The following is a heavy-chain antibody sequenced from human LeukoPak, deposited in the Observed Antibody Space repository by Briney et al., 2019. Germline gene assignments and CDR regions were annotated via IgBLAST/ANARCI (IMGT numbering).Heavy chain of an antibody. CDR3: ARVFDSGSQAYFYYMDV. D-gene: IGHD3-10*01. CDR2: ISAYNGNT. Sequence: ASVKVSCKASGYTFTSYGISWVRQAPGQGLEWMGWISAYNGNTNYAQKLQGRVTMTTDTSTSTAYMELGSLRSDDTAVYYCARVFDSGSQAYFYYMDVWGKGTTVTIFS. V-gene: IGHV1-18*01. J-gene: IGHJ6*03. CDR1: GYTFTSYG.